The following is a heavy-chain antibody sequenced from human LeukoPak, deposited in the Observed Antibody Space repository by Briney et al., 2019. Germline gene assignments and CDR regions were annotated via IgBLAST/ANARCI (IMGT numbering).Heavy chain of an antibody. J-gene: IGHJ3*01. CDR1: RAAFTAYY. V-gene: IGHV4-34*01. Sequence: SETLSLTCAVSRAAFTAYYWTWIRQPPGKGLEWIGEMNSSGSTNLNPSLKSRVTISVDTSKNQFSLRLSSVTAADTAVYYCARGRSSGWYAGSFDVWGQGTMVTVSS. CDR3: ARGRSSGWYAGSFDV. CDR2: MNSSGST. D-gene: IGHD6-19*01.